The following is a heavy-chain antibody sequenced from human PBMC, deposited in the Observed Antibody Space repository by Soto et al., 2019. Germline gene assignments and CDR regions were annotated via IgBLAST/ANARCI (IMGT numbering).Heavy chain of an antibody. D-gene: IGHD3-9*01. CDR1: GGSISSGGYY. CDR3: ASRRPACYYDILTGYFPFDS. CDR2: IYYSGST. Sequence: SETLSLTCTVSGGSISSGGYYWSWIRQHPGKGLEWIGYIYYSGSTYYNPSLKSRVTISVDTSKNQFSLKLSSVTAADTAVYYCASRRPACYYDILTGYFPFDSWGQGILVTVPS. V-gene: IGHV4-31*03. J-gene: IGHJ4*02.